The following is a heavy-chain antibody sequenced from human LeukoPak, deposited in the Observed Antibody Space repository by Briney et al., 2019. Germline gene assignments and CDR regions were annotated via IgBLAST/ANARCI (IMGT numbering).Heavy chain of an antibody. J-gene: IGHJ3*01. CDR3: ARGRVWDAFDA. CDR2: IYYSGST. CDR1: GGSISNYY. D-gene: IGHD6-6*01. V-gene: IGHV4-59*01. Sequence: SETLSLTCTVSGGSISNYYWSWIRRPPGKGLEWIGYIYYSGSTLYNPSLKSRVTISVDTSKNQFSLKLSSVTDADTAAYHCARGRVWDAFDAWGQGTMVTVSS.